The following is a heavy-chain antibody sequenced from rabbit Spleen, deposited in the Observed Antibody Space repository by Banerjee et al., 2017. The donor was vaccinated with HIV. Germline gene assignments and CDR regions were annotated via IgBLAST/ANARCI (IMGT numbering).Heavy chain of an antibody. Sequence: QLVESGGGLVKPGGSLKLSCNASGFDFNNYYIQWVRHAPGKGLEWIGYIDPVFGITNYAVSVKGRFTISRDNTQNTLYLQLNSLTAADTATYFCVREVAVKFNLWGQGTLVTVS. CDR2: IDPVFGIT. J-gene: IGHJ4*01. CDR3: VREVAVKFNL. D-gene: IGHD4-1*01. V-gene: IGHV1S7*01. CDR1: GFDFNNYY.